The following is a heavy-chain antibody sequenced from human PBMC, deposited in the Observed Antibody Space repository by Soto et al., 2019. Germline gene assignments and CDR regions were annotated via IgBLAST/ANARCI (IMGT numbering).Heavy chain of an antibody. CDR2: IWYDGSNK. Sequence: GGSLRLSCAASGFTFSSYCMHWVRQAPGKGLEWVAVIWYDGSNKYYADSVKGRFTISRDNSKNTLYLQMNSLRAEDTAVYYCARDPKQWLTNNWFDPWGQGTLVTVSS. J-gene: IGHJ5*02. V-gene: IGHV3-33*01. D-gene: IGHD6-19*01. CDR3: ARDPKQWLTNNWFDP. CDR1: GFTFSSYC.